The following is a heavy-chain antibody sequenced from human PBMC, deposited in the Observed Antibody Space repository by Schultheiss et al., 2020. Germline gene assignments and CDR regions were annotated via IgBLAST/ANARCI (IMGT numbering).Heavy chain of an antibody. CDR3: AREGTMIVVAIDY. V-gene: IGHV4-39*07. Sequence: SETLSLTCTVSGGSISSSSYYWGWIRQPPGKGLEWIGSIYYSGSTYYNPSLKSRVTISVDTSKNQFSLKLSAVTAADTAVYYGAREGTMIVVAIDYWGQGTLVTVSS. CDR2: IYYSGST. D-gene: IGHD3-22*01. J-gene: IGHJ4*02. CDR1: GGSISSSSYY.